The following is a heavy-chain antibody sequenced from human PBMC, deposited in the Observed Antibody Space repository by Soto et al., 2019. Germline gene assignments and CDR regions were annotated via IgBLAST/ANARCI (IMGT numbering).Heavy chain of an antibody. Sequence: QVQLRESGPGLVKPSETLSLTCTVSGGSITSFYWSWVRQPPGKGLEWIGYIYYNGNTNYNPSLKSRVTISVDTSKNQFSLNLSSVTAADTAVYYCTRGSSGWFPQPLDYWGQGTLVTVSS. J-gene: IGHJ4*02. CDR2: IYYNGNT. V-gene: IGHV4-59*01. CDR3: TRGSSGWFPQPLDY. D-gene: IGHD6-19*01. CDR1: GGSITSFY.